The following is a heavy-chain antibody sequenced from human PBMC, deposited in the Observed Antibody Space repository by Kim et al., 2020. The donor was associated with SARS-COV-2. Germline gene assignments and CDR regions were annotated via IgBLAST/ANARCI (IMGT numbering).Heavy chain of an antibody. CDR1: GGSISSYY. CDR3: ARDYYDSSGYYPYYYGMDV. V-gene: IGHV4-59*13. J-gene: IGHJ6*02. Sequence: SETLSLTCTVSGGSISSYYWSWIRQPPGKGLEWIGYIYYSGSTNYNPSLKSRVTISVDTSKNQFSLKLSSVTAADTAVYYCARDYYDSSGYYPYYYGMDVWGQGTTVTVSS. CDR2: IYYSGST. D-gene: IGHD3-22*01.